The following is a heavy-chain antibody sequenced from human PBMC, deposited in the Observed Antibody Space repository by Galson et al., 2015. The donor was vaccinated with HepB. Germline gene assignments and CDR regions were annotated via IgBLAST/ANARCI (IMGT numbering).Heavy chain of an antibody. CDR2: ISSSGTTI. V-gene: IGHV3-11*01. Sequence: LRLSCAVSGFTFSDYYMSWIRQAPGKGLEWVSHISSSGTTIYYADSVKGRFTISRDNAKNSLYLQMNSLRAEDTAIYYCASVHYGGLDYWGQGTLVTVSS. J-gene: IGHJ4*02. CDR1: GFTFSDYY. CDR3: ASVHYGGLDY. D-gene: IGHD4-23*01.